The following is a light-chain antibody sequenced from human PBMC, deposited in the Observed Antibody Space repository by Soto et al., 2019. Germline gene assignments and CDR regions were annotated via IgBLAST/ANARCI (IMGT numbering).Light chain of an antibody. V-gene: IGLV2-8*01. CDR2: EVT. CDR1: SSDVGAYKY. CDR3: TSYVGNDIWV. J-gene: IGLJ3*02. Sequence: QSALTQPPSASGSPGQSVTISCTGTSSDVGAYKYVSWYQQYPGKAPKLMIYEVTKRPSGVPDRFSGSKSGNTASLTVSGLQAEYEGDYYCTSYVGNDIWVFGGGTKLTVL.